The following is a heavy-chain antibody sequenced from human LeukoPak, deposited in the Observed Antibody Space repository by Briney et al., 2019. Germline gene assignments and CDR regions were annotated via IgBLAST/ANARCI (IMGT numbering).Heavy chain of an antibody. D-gene: IGHD3-10*01. CDR2: ISGSGGST. J-gene: IGHJ4*02. Sequence: GGSLRLSCAASGFIFSSYAMSWVRQAPGKGLEWVSAISGSGGSTYYADSVKGRFTISRDNSKNTLYLQMNSLRAEDTDVYYCAKVGSLYGSGSYFHFDYWGQGTLVTVSS. CDR1: GFIFSSYA. CDR3: AKVGSLYGSGSYFHFDY. V-gene: IGHV3-23*01.